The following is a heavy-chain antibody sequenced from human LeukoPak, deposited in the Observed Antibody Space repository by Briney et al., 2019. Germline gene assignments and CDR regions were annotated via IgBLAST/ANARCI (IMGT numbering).Heavy chain of an antibody. Sequence: ASVKASCKASGYTFTSYGISWVRQAPGQGLEWMGWISAYNGNTNYAQKLRGRVTMTTDTSTSTAYMELRSLRSDDTAVYYCARPNVVVGATRLPRAWYFDLWGRGTLVTVSS. CDR3: ARPNVVVGATRLPRAWYFDL. J-gene: IGHJ2*01. CDR1: GYTFTSYG. D-gene: IGHD1-26*01. V-gene: IGHV1-18*01. CDR2: ISAYNGNT.